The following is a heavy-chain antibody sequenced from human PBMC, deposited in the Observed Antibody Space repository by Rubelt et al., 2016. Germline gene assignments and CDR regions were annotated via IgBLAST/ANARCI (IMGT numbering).Heavy chain of an antibody. J-gene: IGHJ4*02. CDR3: AKDVMVRGIIIGFFDS. CDR1: GFTFSSYA. Sequence: EVQLLESGGGLVQPGGSLRLSCAASGFTFSSYAMTWVRQAPGKGLEWVSSISGRGAYIYYADSLKGRFTVSRDNARNSLYLQMNSLRAEDTAVYYCAKDVMVRGIIIGFFDSWGQGTLVTVSS. D-gene: IGHD3-10*01. V-gene: IGHV3-23*01. CDR2: ISGRGAYI.